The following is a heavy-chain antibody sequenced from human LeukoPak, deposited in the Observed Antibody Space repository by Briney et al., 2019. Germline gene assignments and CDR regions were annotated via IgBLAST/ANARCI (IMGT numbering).Heavy chain of an antibody. CDR1: GYSISSGYY. V-gene: IGHV4-38-2*01. J-gene: IGHJ5*02. CDR2: IYHSGST. CDR3: ARTLWFGEFRFDP. D-gene: IGHD3-10*01. Sequence: SETLSLTCAVSGYSISSGYYWGWIRQPPGKGLEWIGSIYHSGSTYYNPSLKSRVTISVGTSKNQFSLKLSSVTAADTAVYYCARTLWFGEFRFDPWGQGTLVTVSS.